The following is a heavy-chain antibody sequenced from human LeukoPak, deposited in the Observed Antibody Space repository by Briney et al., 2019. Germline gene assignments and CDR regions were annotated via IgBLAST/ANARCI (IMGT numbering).Heavy chain of an antibody. J-gene: IGHJ4*02. CDR2: IIPILGIA. CDR1: GYTFTDYY. V-gene: IGHV1-69*04. D-gene: IGHD2-2*01. Sequence: GATVKISCKVSGYTFTDYYMHWVRQAPGQGLEWMGRIIPILGIANYAQKFQGRVTITADKSTSTAYMELSSLRSEDTAVYYCARDLAPCSSTSCYPYFDYWGQGTLVTVSS. CDR3: ARDLAPCSSTSCYPYFDY.